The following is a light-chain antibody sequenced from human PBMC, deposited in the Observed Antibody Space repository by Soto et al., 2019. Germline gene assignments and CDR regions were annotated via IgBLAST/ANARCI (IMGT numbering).Light chain of an antibody. CDR1: SSDVGGYNF. CDR2: DVS. J-gene: IGLJ1*01. V-gene: IGLV2-14*03. CDR3: SSYTSSYTYV. Sequence: QSVLTQPASVSGSPGQSFTISCAGTSSDVGGYNFVSWYQQHPGKAPQLMIYDVSSRPSGVSNRFSGSKSGNTASLTISGLQAEDEADYYCSSYTSSYTYVFGTGTKVTVL.